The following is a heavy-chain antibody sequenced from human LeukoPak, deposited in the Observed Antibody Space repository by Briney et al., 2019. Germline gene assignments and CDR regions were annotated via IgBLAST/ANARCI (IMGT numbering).Heavy chain of an antibody. J-gene: IGHJ5*02. Sequence: GRSLRLSCAASGFTFDDYAMHWVQQAPGKGLEWVSGISWNSGSIGYADSVKGRFTISRDNAKNSLYLQMNSLRAEDTALYYCAKDGVYGSGSYYNWFDPWGQGTLVTVSS. CDR2: ISWNSGSI. CDR3: AKDGVYGSGSYYNWFDP. CDR1: GFTFDDYA. D-gene: IGHD3-10*01. V-gene: IGHV3-9*01.